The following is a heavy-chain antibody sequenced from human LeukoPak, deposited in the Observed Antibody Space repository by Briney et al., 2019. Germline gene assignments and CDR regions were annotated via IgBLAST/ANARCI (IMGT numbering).Heavy chain of an antibody. V-gene: IGHV1-2*02. CDR3: ARDGLGGSGAVDI. CDR1: GYTFTGYY. J-gene: IGHJ3*02. CDR2: INPDSGGT. D-gene: IGHD3-16*01. Sequence: ASVRVSCKASGYTFTGYYIHWVRQAPGPGLEGMGGINPDSGGTNYAQTFQGGVTMTRDTSISTAYMELSRLRSDDTAVYYCARDGLGGSGAVDIWGQGAMVTVSS.